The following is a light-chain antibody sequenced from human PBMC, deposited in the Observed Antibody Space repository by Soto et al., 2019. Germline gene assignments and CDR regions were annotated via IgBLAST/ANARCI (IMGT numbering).Light chain of an antibody. Sequence: DIVMTQSPDSLAVSLGERATINCKSSQNRLYSANNKNFLAWYQQKPGQPPKLFIYWASTRDSGVPDRFSGSGSGTDFTLTISSLQAEDVAVYYCQQYYSVSYTFGQGSKLEIK. J-gene: IGKJ2*01. V-gene: IGKV4-1*01. CDR1: QNRLYSANNKNF. CDR3: QQYYSVSYT. CDR2: WAS.